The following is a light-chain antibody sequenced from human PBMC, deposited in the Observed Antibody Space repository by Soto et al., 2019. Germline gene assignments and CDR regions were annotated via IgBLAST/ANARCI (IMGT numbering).Light chain of an antibody. CDR1: SSDVGGYNF. CDR3: CSYTSSSTHV. Sequence: QSALTQPASVSGSPGQSITISCTGTSSDVGGYNFVSWYQQHPGKVPKLMIFDVNRRPLGVSDRFSGSKSGNTASLTISGLQAEDEGDYYCCSYTSSSTHVFGSGTKVTVL. CDR2: DVN. V-gene: IGLV2-14*03. J-gene: IGLJ1*01.